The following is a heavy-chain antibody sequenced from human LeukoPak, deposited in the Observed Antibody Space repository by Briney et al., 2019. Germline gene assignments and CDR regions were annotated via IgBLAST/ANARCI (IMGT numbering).Heavy chain of an antibody. CDR2: IRYDGSNK. Sequence: GGSLRLSCAASGFTFSSYGMHWVRQAPDKGLELVAFIRYDGSNKYYADSVKGRFTISRDNSKNTLYLQMNNLRAEDTTVYYCAKDHDSSGWVDYWGQGTLVTVSP. CDR3: AKDHDSSGWVDY. CDR1: GFTFSSYG. D-gene: IGHD6-19*01. V-gene: IGHV3-30*02. J-gene: IGHJ4*02.